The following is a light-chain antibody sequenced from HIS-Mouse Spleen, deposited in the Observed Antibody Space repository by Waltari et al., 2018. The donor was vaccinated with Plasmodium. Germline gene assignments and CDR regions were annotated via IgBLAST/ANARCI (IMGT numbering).Light chain of an antibody. CDR2: DNN. CDR1: SSNIGNNY. CDR3: GTWDSSLSAGVV. Sequence: QSVLTQPPSVSAAPGQKGTISCSGSSSNIGNNYVSWYQQLPGTAPKLLIYDNNKRPAGLPDRSSGSKSGASATLGITGLQTGDEADYYCGTWDSSLSAGVVFGGGTKLTVL. V-gene: IGLV1-51*01. J-gene: IGLJ2*01.